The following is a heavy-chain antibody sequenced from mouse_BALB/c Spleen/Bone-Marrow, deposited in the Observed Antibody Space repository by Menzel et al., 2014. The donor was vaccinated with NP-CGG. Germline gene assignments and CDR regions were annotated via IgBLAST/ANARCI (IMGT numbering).Heavy chain of an antibody. CDR1: GFNIKDTY. D-gene: IGHD2-1*01. J-gene: IGHJ4*01. CDR2: IDPANGNT. V-gene: IGHV14-3*02. CDR3: ARYGNSLGYYGRDY. Sequence: EVQLQQSGAELVKPGASVKLSCTASGFNIKDTYMHWVKQRPEQGLEWIGRIDPANGNTKYDPKFQGKATITADTSSNTAYLQPSSLTSEDTAVYYCARYGNSLGYYGRDYWGQGTSVTVSS.